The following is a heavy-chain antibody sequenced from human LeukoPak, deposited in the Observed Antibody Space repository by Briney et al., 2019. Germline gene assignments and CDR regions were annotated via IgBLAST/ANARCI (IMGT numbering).Heavy chain of an antibody. CDR1: GFTFSTYA. Sequence: GGSLRLSCAASGFTFSTYAIHWVRQAPGKGLEWVAVISFDGVNTFYADSVKGRFTISRDNAKNSLYLQVNSLRAEDTAVYYCARVQTPYYGGDEIGYWGQGTLVTVSS. D-gene: IGHD2-21*01. V-gene: IGHV3-30*04. J-gene: IGHJ4*02. CDR2: ISFDGVNT. CDR3: ARVQTPYYGGDEIGY.